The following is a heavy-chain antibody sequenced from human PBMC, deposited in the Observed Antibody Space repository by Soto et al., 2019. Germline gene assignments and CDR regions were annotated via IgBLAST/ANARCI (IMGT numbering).Heavy chain of an antibody. V-gene: IGHV1-3*01. D-gene: IGHD4-17*01. Sequence: QVQVVQSGAEVKKPGASVKVSCKASGYTFTNYAMHWVRQAPGQRLEWMGWINPGNGNTKNSQKFQGRVTITRDTFASTAYMELGSLRAEATAVYYCARAASSVTMFYFQLWGRGTLVTVSS. J-gene: IGHJ2*01. CDR2: INPGNGNT. CDR1: GYTFTNYA. CDR3: ARAASSVTMFYFQL.